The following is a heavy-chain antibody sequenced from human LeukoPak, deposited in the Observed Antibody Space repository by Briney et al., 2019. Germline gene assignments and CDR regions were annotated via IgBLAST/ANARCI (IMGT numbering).Heavy chain of an antibody. D-gene: IGHD5-24*01. Sequence: GGSLRLSCAASGFTLSGYWMSWVRQAPGKGLEWVANIEEDGSEKYYADSVKGRFTISRDNSKNTLYLQMNSLRAEDTAVYYCAKDSGWLQPRLEYFQHWGQGTLVTVSS. CDR1: GFTLSGYW. CDR2: IEEDGSEK. V-gene: IGHV3-7*01. J-gene: IGHJ1*01. CDR3: AKDSGWLQPRLEYFQH.